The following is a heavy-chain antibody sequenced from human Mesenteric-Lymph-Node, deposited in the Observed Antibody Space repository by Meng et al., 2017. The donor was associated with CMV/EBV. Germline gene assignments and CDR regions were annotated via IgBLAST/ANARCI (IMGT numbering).Heavy chain of an antibody. D-gene: IGHD1-1*01. J-gene: IGHJ6*02. CDR3: AREESTGEWYYYGLDV. CDR1: AFSFSIYA. Sequence: GGSLRLSFAASAFSFSIYAMHWFRQAPGKGLEWVSMISYEGSNNYYTDSAKGRFTIARDNSQNALYLKMDSLRTEDTAVYYCAREESTGEWYYYGLDVWGQGTTVTVSS. V-gene: IGHV3-30-3*01. CDR2: ISYEGSNN.